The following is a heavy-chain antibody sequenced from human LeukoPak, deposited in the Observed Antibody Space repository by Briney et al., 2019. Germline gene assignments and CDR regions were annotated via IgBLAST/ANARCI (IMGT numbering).Heavy chain of an antibody. V-gene: IGHV3-23*01. CDR1: GFTFSSHA. CDR2: ISGSGGST. CDR3: AAGRGYGHFDY. Sequence: GGSLRLSCAASGFTFSSHAVSWVRQAPGKGLEWVSAISGSGGSTYYADSVKGRFTISRDNSKNTLYLQMNSLRAEDTAVYYCAAGRGYGHFDYGGQGTLVTVSA. D-gene: IGHD5-18*01. J-gene: IGHJ4*02.